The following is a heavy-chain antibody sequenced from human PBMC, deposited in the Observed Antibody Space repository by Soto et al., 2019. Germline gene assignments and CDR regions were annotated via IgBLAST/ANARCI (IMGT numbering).Heavy chain of an antibody. D-gene: IGHD1-1*01. CDR3: ARDGERDTGLNFYYYLHGMDA. Sequence: ASVEVSCKASGYTFTTYGIIWVRQAPGQGLEFMGWISPYNGTTKYAEKFQGEMTMTTDTATSTAYMDLRSLRSDDTAVYYCARDGERDTGLNFYYYLHGMDAWGQGTRVTVSS. V-gene: IGHV1-18*04. J-gene: IGHJ6*02. CDR2: ISPYNGTT. CDR1: GYTFTTYG.